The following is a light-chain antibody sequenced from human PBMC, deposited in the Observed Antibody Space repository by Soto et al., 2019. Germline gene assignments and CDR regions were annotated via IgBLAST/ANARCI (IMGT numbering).Light chain of an antibody. Sequence: EVVLTQSPGTLALSPGEGATLSCRASQSVSGSFLAWYQQKAGQAPRLVIYGVSRRATGIPDRFSGSGSGTEFTLTISSLQSEDFAVYYCQQYGSSFTWTFGQETKVDIK. V-gene: IGKV3-20*01. J-gene: IGKJ1*01. CDR1: QSVSGSF. CDR3: QQYGSSFTWT. CDR2: GVS.